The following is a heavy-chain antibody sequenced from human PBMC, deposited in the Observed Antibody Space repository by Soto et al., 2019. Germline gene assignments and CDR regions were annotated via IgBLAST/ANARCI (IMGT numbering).Heavy chain of an antibody. CDR3: ARDLVAVSGGVYSSSSGGYFFDF. Sequence: QAQLVESGGGLVKPGGSLRLSCAASGFTFSDYYMSWIRQAPGKGLEWVSYISNSGRTLYYADSMKGRLTISRDRAKNSLFLQMNSLRSEDTAVYYCARDLVAVSGGVYSSSSGGYFFDFWGQGTLVTVSS. CDR1: GFTFSDYY. J-gene: IGHJ4*02. V-gene: IGHV3-11*01. CDR2: ISNSGRTL. D-gene: IGHD6-6*01.